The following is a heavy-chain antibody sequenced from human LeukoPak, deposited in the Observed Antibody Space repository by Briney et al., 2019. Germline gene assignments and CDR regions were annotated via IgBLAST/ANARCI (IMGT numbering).Heavy chain of an antibody. CDR1: GFTLSRC. CDR3: AKGWYVLDY. Sequence: GGSLRLSCAASGFTLSRCHELVRPAPGKGVEWVSAISGSGGSTYYAGSVKGRFTISRDNSKNTLYLQMNSLRAEDTAVYYCAKGWYVLDYWGQGTLVTVSS. V-gene: IGHV3-23*01. CDR2: ISGSGGST. J-gene: IGHJ4*02. D-gene: IGHD6-13*01.